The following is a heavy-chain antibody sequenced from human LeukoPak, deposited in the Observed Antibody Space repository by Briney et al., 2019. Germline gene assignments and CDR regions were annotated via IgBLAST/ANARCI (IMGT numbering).Heavy chain of an antibody. CDR1: GGSITSSGYSY. CDR3: ARGGDDYRNLDI. V-gene: IGHV4-31*03. D-gene: IGHD4-11*01. CDR2: TYYSGTS. J-gene: IGHJ3*02. Sequence: PSETLSLTCTVSGGSITSSGYSYWTWIRQHPGKGLEWIGFTYYSGTSHYHTSLKSRVTISVDTSKNQFSLRLNSVTAADTAVYYCARGGDDYRNLDIWGQGTMVTVSS.